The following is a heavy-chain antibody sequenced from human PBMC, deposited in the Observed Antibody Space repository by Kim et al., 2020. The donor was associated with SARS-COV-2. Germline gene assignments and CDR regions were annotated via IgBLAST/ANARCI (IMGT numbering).Heavy chain of an antibody. J-gene: IGHJ5*02. CDR2: INTNTGNP. CDR3: ARGPSRDLSNWFDP. Sequence: ASVKVSCKASGYTFTSYAMNWVRQAPGQGLEWMGWINTNTGNPTYAQGFTGRFVFSLDTSVSTAYLQISSLKAEDTAVYYCARGPSRDLSNWFDPWGQGTLVTVSS. CDR1: GYTFTSYA. V-gene: IGHV7-4-1*02.